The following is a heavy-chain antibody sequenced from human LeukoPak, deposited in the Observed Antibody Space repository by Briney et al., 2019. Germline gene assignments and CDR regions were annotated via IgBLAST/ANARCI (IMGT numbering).Heavy chain of an antibody. J-gene: IGHJ4*02. D-gene: IGHD2-15*01. Sequence: GESLKISCKGSGYSFTSYWIGWVRQMPGKGLEWMGIIYPGDSDTRYSPSFQGQVTISADKSISTAYLQWSSLKASDTAMYYCARVPRYCSGGSCRASSFDYWGQGTLVTASS. CDR2: IYPGDSDT. CDR3: ARVPRYCSGGSCRASSFDY. CDR1: GYSFTSYW. V-gene: IGHV5-51*01.